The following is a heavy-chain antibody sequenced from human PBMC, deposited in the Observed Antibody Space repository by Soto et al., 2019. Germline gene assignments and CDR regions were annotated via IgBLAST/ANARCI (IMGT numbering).Heavy chain of an antibody. CDR1: GVSFSDYN. J-gene: IGHJ4*02. CDR2: INHSGST. Sequence: ETLALTYAVYGVSFSDYNWSWLRPPPGKGLEWIGEINHSGSTNYKQSLKSRVTISVDTSKNPFSLKLSSVTAADTAVYYCASPRRYCSGGSCSNPLDYWGQGTLVTVSS. CDR3: ASPRRYCSGGSCSNPLDY. D-gene: IGHD2-15*01. V-gene: IGHV4-34*01.